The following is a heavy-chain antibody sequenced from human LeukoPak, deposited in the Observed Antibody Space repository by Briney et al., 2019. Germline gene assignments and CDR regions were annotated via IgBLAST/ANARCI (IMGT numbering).Heavy chain of an antibody. CDR1: GYSFIAYY. J-gene: IGHJ3*02. V-gene: IGHV1-2*06. Sequence: GASVKVSCKASGYSFIAYYMHWVRQAPGQGLEWMGRINPHTGVTNYAQNFQGRVTMTRDTSITTAYMELSRLRSDDTAVYYCARADDAFDIWGQGTMVTVSS. CDR2: INPHTGVT. CDR3: ARADDAFDI.